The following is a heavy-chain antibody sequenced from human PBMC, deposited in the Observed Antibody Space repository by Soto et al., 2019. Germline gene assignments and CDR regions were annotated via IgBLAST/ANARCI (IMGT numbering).Heavy chain of an antibody. V-gene: IGHV3-30*18. J-gene: IGHJ4*02. CDR2: ISYDGSNK. CDR1: GFTFSSYG. Sequence: QVQLVESGGGVVQPGRSLRLSCAASGFTFSSYGMHWVRQAPGKGLEWVAVISYDGSNKYYADSVKGRFTISRDNSKNTRYLQMNSLRAEDTAVYYCAKDRMDYWGQGTLVTVSS. CDR3: AKDRMDY.